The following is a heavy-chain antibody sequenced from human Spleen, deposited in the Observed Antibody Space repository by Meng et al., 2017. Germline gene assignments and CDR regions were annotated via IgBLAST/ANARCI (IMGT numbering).Heavy chain of an antibody. CDR3: ARGKGGSSWNY. V-gene: IGHV1-8*02. CDR1: GYTYTDYQ. CDR2: IHPNSGDT. J-gene: IGHJ4*02. D-gene: IGHD6-13*01. Sequence: QVQLVQSGAEVKKPGASVKVSCKASGYTYTDYQTDWVRQAPGQGLEWMGWIHPNSGDTGYAQKFQGRVTMTRNTSITTAYMELSRLRSEDTAVYYCARGKGGSSWNYWGQGTLVTVSS.